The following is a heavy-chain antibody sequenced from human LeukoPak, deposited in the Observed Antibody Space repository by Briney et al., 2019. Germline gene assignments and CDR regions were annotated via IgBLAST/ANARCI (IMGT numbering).Heavy chain of an antibody. J-gene: IGHJ3*02. Sequence: TPSETLSLTCTVSGGSISSYYWSWIRQPAGKGLEWIGRIYTSGSTNYNPSLKSRVTMSVDTSKNQFSLKLSSVTAADTAVYYCARSNVWYYDFWSGYLAYDAFDIWGQGTMVTASS. CDR3: ARSNVWYYDFWSGYLAYDAFDI. V-gene: IGHV4-4*07. D-gene: IGHD3-3*01. CDR2: IYTSGST. CDR1: GGSISSYY.